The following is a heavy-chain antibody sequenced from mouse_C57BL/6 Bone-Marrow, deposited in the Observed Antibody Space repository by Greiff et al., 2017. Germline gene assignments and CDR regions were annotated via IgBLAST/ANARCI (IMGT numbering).Heavy chain of an antibody. V-gene: IGHV10-3*01. CDR3: VRDDYDSYAMDY. CDR1: GFTFNTYA. J-gene: IGHJ4*01. Sequence: EVQGVESGGGLVQPKGSLKLSCAASGFTFNTYAMHWVRQAPGKGLEWVARIRSKSSNYATYYADSVKDRLTISRDDSQSMLDLQMNNLKTEDTTMYYCVRDDYDSYAMDYWGQGTSVTVSS. D-gene: IGHD2-4*01. CDR2: IRSKSSNYAT.